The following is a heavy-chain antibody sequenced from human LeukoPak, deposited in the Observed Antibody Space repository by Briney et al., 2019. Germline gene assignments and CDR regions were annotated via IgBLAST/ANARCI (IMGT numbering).Heavy chain of an antibody. D-gene: IGHD3-10*01. CDR2: IYHSVST. CDR3: ASLGRDYYGSGAHEFYI. Sequence: SETLSLTCAVSGYSISSGYYWGWIRQPPGKGLEWIGSIYHSVSTYYNPSLKSRVTISIDTSKNQFSPKLSPVTAPDPAVYYWASLGRDYYGSGAHEFYIWGQGKMVTVSS. V-gene: IGHV4-38-2*01. CDR1: GYSISSGYY. J-gene: IGHJ3*02.